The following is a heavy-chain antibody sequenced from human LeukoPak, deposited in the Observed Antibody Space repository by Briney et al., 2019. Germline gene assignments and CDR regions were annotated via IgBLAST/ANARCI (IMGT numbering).Heavy chain of an antibody. CDR3: ARPRPSTYYHGMDV. J-gene: IGHJ6*02. CDR2: ISSSGDTI. D-gene: IGHD1-1*01. Sequence: GGSLRLSCAASGFIFSDYYMSWIRQAPGKGLEWISYISSSGDTIYYAESVKGRFTISRDNAKNSLYLQMNSLRAEDTAVYYCARPRPSTYYHGMDVWGQGTTVTVSS. V-gene: IGHV3-11*01. CDR1: GFIFSDYY.